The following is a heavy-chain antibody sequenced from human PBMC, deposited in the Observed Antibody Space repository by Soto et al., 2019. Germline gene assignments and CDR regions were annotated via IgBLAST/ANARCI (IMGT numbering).Heavy chain of an antibody. Sequence: EVQLLESGGGLVQPGGSLRLSCAASGFTFSSYAMSWVRQAPGKELEWVSAISGSGGSTYYADSVKGRFTISRDNSKNTLYLQMNSLRAEDTAVYYCAKVQGNRPYYYGMDVWGQGTTVTVSS. J-gene: IGHJ6*02. V-gene: IGHV3-23*01. D-gene: IGHD4-4*01. CDR2: ISGSGGST. CDR3: AKVQGNRPYYYGMDV. CDR1: GFTFSSYA.